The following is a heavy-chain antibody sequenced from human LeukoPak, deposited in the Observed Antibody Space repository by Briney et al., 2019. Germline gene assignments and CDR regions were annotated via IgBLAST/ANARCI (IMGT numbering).Heavy chain of an antibody. J-gene: IGHJ3*02. CDR1: GFTFSSYR. CDR3: ASGGSTTGTTSGVFDI. Sequence: GGSLRLSCAASGFTFSSYRMNWVRQAPGKGLEWVSFISVSSGSVYYADSVKGRFTISRDNAKNSLYLQMNSLRAEDTAVYYCASGGSTTGTTSGVFDIWGQGTMVTVSS. D-gene: IGHD1-1*01. V-gene: IGHV3-48*01. CDR2: ISVSSGSV.